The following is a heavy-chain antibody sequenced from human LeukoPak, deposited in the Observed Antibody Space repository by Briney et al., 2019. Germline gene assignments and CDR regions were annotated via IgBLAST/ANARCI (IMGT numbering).Heavy chain of an antibody. CDR3: ASARTGIYYFDY. V-gene: IGHV1-18*01. J-gene: IGHJ4*02. D-gene: IGHD2/OR15-2a*01. CDR2: ISAYNGNT. Sequence: ASVKVSCKASGYTFTSYGISWVRQAPGQGLEWMGWISAYNGNTNYAQKLQGRVTMTTDTSTSTAYMELRSLRSDDTAVYYCASARTGIYYFDYWGQGTLVTVSS. CDR1: GYTFTSYG.